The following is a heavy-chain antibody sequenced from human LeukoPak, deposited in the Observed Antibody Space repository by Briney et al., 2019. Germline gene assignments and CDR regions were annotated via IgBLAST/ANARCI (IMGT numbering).Heavy chain of an antibody. D-gene: IGHD3-3*01. CDR3: ARDGRYYDFWSGSSNAFDI. CDR1: GYTFTGYY. CDR2: INPNSGGT. V-gene: IGHV1-2*02. J-gene: IGHJ3*02. Sequence: GASVKVSCKASGYTFTGYYMHWVRQAPGQGLEWMGWINPNSGGTNYAQKFQGRVTMTRDTSISTAYMELRSLRSDDTAVYYCARDGRYYDFWSGSSNAFDIWGQGTMVTVSS.